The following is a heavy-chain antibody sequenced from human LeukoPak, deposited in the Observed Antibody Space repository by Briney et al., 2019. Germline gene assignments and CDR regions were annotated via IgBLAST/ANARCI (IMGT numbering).Heavy chain of an antibody. V-gene: IGHV4-4*07. CDR2: IYSTGII. CDR1: GYSTSSGYY. CDR3: TRDSGTSGEVKFDP. Sequence: SETLSLTCTVSGYSTSSGYYWSWIRQSAGKGLEWIGRIYSTGIITYNPSLKSRVTMSVDTSKNQLSLRLISVTAADTAVYYCTRDSGTSGEVKFDPWGQGSLVTVSS. J-gene: IGHJ5*02. D-gene: IGHD3-10*01.